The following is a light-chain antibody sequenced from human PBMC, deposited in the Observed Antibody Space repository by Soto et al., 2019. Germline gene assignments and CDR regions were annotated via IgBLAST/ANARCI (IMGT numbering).Light chain of an antibody. CDR2: AAS. J-gene: IGKJ4*01. V-gene: IGKV3-15*01. CDR3: QQYNNWPLT. Sequence: EKVMTQSPATLSVSPGERATLSCRASQSVSSNLAWYQQKPGQAPRLLIYAASTRATGIPARFSGSGSGTEFTLTITSLQSEDFAVYYCQQYNNWPLTFGGGPKVDIK. CDR1: QSVSSN.